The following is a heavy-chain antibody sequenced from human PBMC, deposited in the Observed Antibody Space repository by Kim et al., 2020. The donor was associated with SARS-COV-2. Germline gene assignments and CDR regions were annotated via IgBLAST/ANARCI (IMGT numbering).Heavy chain of an antibody. CDR1: GFTFSSYE. J-gene: IGHJ4*02. CDR2: ISSSGSTI. D-gene: IGHD6-13*01. CDR3: ARLVIYSSSWYGVDY. Sequence: GGSLRLSCAASGFTFSSYEMNWVRQAPGKGLEWVSYISSSGSTIYYADSVKGRFTISRDNAKNSLYLQMNSLRAEDTAVYYCARLVIYSSSWYGVDYWGQGTLVTVSS. V-gene: IGHV3-48*03.